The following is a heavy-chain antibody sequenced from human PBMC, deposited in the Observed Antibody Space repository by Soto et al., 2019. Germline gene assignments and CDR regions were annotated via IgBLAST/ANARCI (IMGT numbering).Heavy chain of an antibody. CDR2: ISGSGGST. CDR1: GFTFSCYA. Sequence: GGSLRLSCAASGFTFSCYAMSWVRQAPGKGLEWVSAISGSGGSTYYADSVKGRFTISRDNSKNTLYLQMNSLRAEDTAVYYCAKGSSVTPYYYYMDVWGKGTTVTVSS. D-gene: IGHD4-17*01. J-gene: IGHJ6*03. CDR3: AKGSSVTPYYYYMDV. V-gene: IGHV3-23*01.